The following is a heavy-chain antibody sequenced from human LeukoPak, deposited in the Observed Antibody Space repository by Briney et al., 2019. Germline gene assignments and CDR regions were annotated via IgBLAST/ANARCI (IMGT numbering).Heavy chain of an antibody. D-gene: IGHD2-15*01. J-gene: IGHJ4*02. CDR3: AKDQGVVVVAATGFDY. CDR1: GFTFSSYA. CDR2: ISGSGGST. Sequence: GGSLRLSCAACGFTFSSYAMSWVRQAPGKGLEWVSAISGSGGSTYYADSVKGRFTIPRDNSKNTLYLQMNSLRAEDTAVYYCAKDQGVVVVAATGFDYWGQGTLVTVSS. V-gene: IGHV3-23*01.